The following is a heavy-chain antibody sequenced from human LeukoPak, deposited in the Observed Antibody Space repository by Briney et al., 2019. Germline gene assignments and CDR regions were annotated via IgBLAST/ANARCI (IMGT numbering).Heavy chain of an antibody. CDR2: IYYSGST. J-gene: IGHJ3*02. Sequence: NPSETLSLTCIVSGGSISSYYWSWIRQPPGKGLEWIGYIYYSGSTNYNPSLKSRVTISVDTSKNQFSLKLSSVTAADTAVYYCARDPRKGAFDIWGQGTMVTVSS. CDR1: GGSISSYY. CDR3: ARDPRKGAFDI. V-gene: IGHV4-59*01.